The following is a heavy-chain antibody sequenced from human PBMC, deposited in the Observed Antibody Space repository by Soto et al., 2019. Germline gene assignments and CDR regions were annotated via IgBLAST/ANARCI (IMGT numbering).Heavy chain of an antibody. CDR1: GFTFSIYW. CDR2: IDNAGSSA. J-gene: IGHJ6*02. D-gene: IGHD1-26*01. Sequence: EVQLVESGGGLVQPGGSLRLSCAASGFTFSIYWMHWVRQAPGKGPVWVSRIDNAGSSARYADSVKGRFTISRDNAKNTVYLQMNSLRADDTAVYYCTRVGGSVSGMDVWGQGTTVTVSS. V-gene: IGHV3-74*01. CDR3: TRVGGSVSGMDV.